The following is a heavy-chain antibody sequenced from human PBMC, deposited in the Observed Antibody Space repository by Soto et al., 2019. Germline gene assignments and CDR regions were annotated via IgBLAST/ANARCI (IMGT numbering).Heavy chain of an antibody. V-gene: IGHV1-8*01. D-gene: IGHD3-3*01. J-gene: IGHJ5*02. CDR2: MNPNSGNT. CDR1: GYTFTSYD. CDR3: ARRSESYYDFWSGPIGWFAP. Sequence: GASVKVSCKASGYTFTSYDINWVRQATGQGLEWMGWMNPNSGNTGYAQKFQGRVTMTRNTSISTAYMELSSLRSEDTAVYYCARRSESYYDFWSGPIGWFAPWGQGTLVTVSS.